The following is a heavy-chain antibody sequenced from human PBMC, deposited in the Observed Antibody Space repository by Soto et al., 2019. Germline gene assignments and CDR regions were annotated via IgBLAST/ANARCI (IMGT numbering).Heavy chain of an antibody. CDR2: ISWNSGSI. J-gene: IGHJ6*04. D-gene: IGHD2-21*01. Sequence: EVQLVESGGGLVQPGRSLRLSCAASGFTFDDYAMHWVRQAPGKGLEWVSGISWNSGSIGYADSVKGRFTISRDNAKNSLYLQMNSLTAEDTAVYYCTKDNNPGGEYYYYGMDGWGEGTTGIVSS. CDR3: TKDNNPGGEYYYYGMDG. CDR1: GFTFDDYA. V-gene: IGHV3-9*01.